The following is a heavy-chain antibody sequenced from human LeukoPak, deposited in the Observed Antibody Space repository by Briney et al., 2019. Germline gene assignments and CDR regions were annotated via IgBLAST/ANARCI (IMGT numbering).Heavy chain of an antibody. V-gene: IGHV3-7*01. D-gene: IGHD6-19*01. J-gene: IGHJ4*02. Sequence: GGSLRLSCAASGFSFGSYWMSWVRQAPGKGLEWVANIKQEGSEKLYVDSVKGRFTISRDNSKNTLYLQMNSLRAEDTAVYYCARVSSGWYQLDYWGQGTLVTVSS. CDR1: GFSFGSYW. CDR3: ARVSSGWYQLDY. CDR2: IKQEGSEK.